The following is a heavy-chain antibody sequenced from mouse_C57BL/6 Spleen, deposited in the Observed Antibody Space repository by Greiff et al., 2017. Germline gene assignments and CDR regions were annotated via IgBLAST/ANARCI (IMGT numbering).Heavy chain of an antibody. CDR3: ARSIYYDDDAGFAY. CDR1: GFSLSTSGMG. D-gene: IGHD2-4*01. CDR2: SYWDDDK. V-gene: IGHV8-12*01. Sequence: QVTLKVSGPGILQSSQTLSLTCSFSGFSLSTSGMGVSWIRQPSGKGLEWLAHSYWDDDKRYNPSLKSRRTISKDTARNPVFLKITSVDTADTATYYCARSIYYDDDAGFAYWGQGTLVTVSA. J-gene: IGHJ3*01.